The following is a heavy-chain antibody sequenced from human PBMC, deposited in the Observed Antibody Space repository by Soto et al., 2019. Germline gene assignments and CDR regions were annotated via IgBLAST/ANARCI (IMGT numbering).Heavy chain of an antibody. CDR2: IIPIFGTA. CDR3: AREADTGMVSFYYYGMDV. D-gene: IGHD5-18*01. V-gene: IGHV1-69*01. CDR1: GGTFSSYA. Sequence: QVQLVQSGAEVKKPGSSVKVSCKASGGTFSSYAISWVRQAPGQGLEWMGGIIPIFGTANYAQKFQGRVTITADESTSTAYMELRMLRSEDTAVYYCAREADTGMVSFYYYGMDVWGQGTTVTVSS. J-gene: IGHJ6*02.